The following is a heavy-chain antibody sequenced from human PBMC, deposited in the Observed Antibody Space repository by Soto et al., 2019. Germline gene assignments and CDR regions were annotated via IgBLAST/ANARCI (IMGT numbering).Heavy chain of an antibody. J-gene: IGHJ3*01. CDR2: IVPIFGSI. CDR3: ASRERVDAFDV. Sequence: QVQLVQSGAEVKKPGSSVKVSCKASGGTFSSYGITWVRQAPGQGLEWMGGIVPIFGSINLAQKLRGRLTITPDKSTSTVYMELSSLTSEDTAVYYCASRERVDAFDVWGQGTMVTVSS. D-gene: IGHD1-26*01. CDR1: GGTFSSYG. V-gene: IGHV1-69*06.